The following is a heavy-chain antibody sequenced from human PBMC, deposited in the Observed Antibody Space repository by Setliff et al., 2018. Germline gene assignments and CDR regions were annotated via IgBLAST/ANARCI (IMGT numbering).Heavy chain of an antibody. Sequence: GGSLRLSCAASGFTFSTYSMSWVRQAPGRGLEWVSVTYASGATNYADSVKGRFTISRDNSKNTLYLQMNSLRAEDTAVYYCRLWFEETSRDYWGQGTLVTVSS. D-gene: IGHD3-10*01. CDR1: GFTFSTYS. V-gene: IGHV3-53*01. J-gene: IGHJ4*02. CDR2: TYASGAT. CDR3: RLWFEETSRDY.